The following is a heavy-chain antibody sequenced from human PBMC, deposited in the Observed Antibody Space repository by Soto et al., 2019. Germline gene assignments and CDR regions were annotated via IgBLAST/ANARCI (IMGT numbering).Heavy chain of an antibody. CDR1: GYSISSGYH. CDR3: ARQDRVVAEGRWFDP. J-gene: IGHJ5*02. CDR2: VHYSGNT. V-gene: IGHV4-38-2*02. Sequence: YDTLSLTCTVSGYSISSGYHWAWIRQPPGKGLEWLGSVHYSGNTYYNPSLKSRLTISVDKSKNQFSLNLSSVTAADTAVYYCARQDRVVAEGRWFDPWGQGTLVTVSS. D-gene: IGHD2-15*01.